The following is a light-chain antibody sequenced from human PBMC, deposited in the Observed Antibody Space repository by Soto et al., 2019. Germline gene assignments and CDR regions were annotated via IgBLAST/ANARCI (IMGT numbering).Light chain of an antibody. J-gene: IGKJ5*01. CDR3: QQRNVWPPIT. V-gene: IGKV3-11*01. CDR1: QSIHTA. Sequence: VLTQSPSTLSLSPGERATLSCRASQSIHTALGWYQQKPGKAPRLLIYDSTRRPSGVPDRFGGSGSGTEFSPPINSLEPEDFAVYYCQQRNVWPPITFGQGTRLEIK. CDR2: DST.